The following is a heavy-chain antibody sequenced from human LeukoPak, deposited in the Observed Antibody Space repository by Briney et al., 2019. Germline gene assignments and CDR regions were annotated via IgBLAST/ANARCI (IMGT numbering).Heavy chain of an antibody. CDR2: ISGSGDST. D-gene: IGHD6-19*01. Sequence: GGSLRLSCAASAFTFSTYNMAWVRQVPGEGLEWFSAISGSGDSTYYADSVKGRFTISRDNSKNTLYLQMNSLTAEDTALYYCAKGSSGGWPYYFDCWGQGTLVTVSS. J-gene: IGHJ4*02. CDR1: AFTFSTYN. CDR3: AKGSSGGWPYYFDC. V-gene: IGHV3-23*01.